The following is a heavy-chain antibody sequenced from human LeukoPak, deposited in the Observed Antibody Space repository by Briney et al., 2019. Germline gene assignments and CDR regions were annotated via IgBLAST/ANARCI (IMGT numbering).Heavy chain of an antibody. Sequence: GGSLRLSGAASGLTFSSYAMSWVRQAPGKGLEWVSAISGSGGSTYYADSVKGRFTISRDNSKNTLYLQMNSLRAEDTAVYYCAKEWIGSGYFDYWGQGTLVTVSS. V-gene: IGHV3-23*01. J-gene: IGHJ4*02. CDR2: ISGSGGST. CDR1: GLTFSSYA. CDR3: AKEWIGSGYFDY. D-gene: IGHD1-26*01.